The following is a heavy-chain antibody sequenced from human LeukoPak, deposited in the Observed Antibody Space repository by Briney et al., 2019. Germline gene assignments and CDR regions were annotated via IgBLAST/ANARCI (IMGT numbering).Heavy chain of an antibody. CDR1: GASISSDGYY. CDR3: TRYPCTNDCYPFDY. V-gene: IGHV4-31*03. D-gene: IGHD2-8*01. CDR2: MFYTGIT. Sequence: SETLSLTCTVSGASISSDGYYRGWIRQHPGKGLEWIGYMFYTGITYYNPSLKSRVTMSVDTSKNQFSLRLSSVTAADTAVYYCTRYPCTNDCYPFDYWGQGALVTVSS. J-gene: IGHJ4*02.